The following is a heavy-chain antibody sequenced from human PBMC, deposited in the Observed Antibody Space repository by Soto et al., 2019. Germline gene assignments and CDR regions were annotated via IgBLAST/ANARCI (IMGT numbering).Heavy chain of an antibody. CDR2: IYHSGSA. D-gene: IGHD2-2*01. Sequence: VSKPPGKGLEWIGEIYHSGSANYNPSLKSRVTISVDKSKNQFSLKLSSVTAADTALYYCARVILPTSYFDYCGQRVLVTVSS. CDR3: ARVILPTSYFDY. V-gene: IGHV4-4*02. J-gene: IGHJ4*02.